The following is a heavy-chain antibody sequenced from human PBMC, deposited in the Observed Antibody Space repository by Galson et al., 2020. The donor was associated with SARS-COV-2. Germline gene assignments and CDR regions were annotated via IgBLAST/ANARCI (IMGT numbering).Heavy chain of an antibody. CDR2: IYYSGST. V-gene: IGHV4-59*12. D-gene: IGHD3-3*01. CDR3: AREGKYDFWSGYPLNWYFDL. CDR1: GGSISSYY. Sequence: SETLSLTCTVSGGSISSYYWSWIRQPPGKGLEWIGYIYYSGSTNYNPSLKSRVTISVDTSKNQFSLKLSSVTAADTAVYYCAREGKYDFWSGYPLNWYFDLWGRGTLVTVSS. J-gene: IGHJ2*01.